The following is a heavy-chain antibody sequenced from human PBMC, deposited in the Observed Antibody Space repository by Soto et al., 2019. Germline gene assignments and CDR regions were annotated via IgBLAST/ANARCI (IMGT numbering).Heavy chain of an antibody. CDR3: AKGKLAATIPSGWGYDMDV. J-gene: IGHJ6*03. D-gene: IGHD5-12*01. V-gene: IGHV3-9*02. CDR2: IAWTGGST. CDR1: GFTSDDYA. Sequence: EVQLVESGGDLVQPGRSLRLSCAASGFTSDDYAMHWVRQAPGKGLEWVSGIAWTGGSTGYADSVKGRFTISTDSAKNPLYRQSNSLRAEDTALYYCAKGKLAATIPSGWGYDMDVLGQGTTVTVAS.